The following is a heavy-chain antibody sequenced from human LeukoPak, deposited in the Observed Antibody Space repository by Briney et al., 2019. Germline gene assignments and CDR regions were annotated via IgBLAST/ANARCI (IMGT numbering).Heavy chain of an antibody. V-gene: IGHV4-34*01. D-gene: IGHD6-19*01. CDR1: GGSFSGYY. CDR3: AWGIAVAGTYYGMDV. CDR2: INHSGST. Sequence: PSETLSLTCAVYGGSFSGYYWSWIRQPPGKGLEWIGEINHSGSTNYNPSLKSRVTISVDTSKNQFSLKLSSVTAADTAVYYCAWGIAVAGTYYGMDVWGQGTTVTVSS. J-gene: IGHJ6*02.